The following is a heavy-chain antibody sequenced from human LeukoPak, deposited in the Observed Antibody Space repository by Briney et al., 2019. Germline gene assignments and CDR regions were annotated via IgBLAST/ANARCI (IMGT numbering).Heavy chain of an antibody. CDR1: GGSISSYY. CDR2: IYYSGST. V-gene: IGHV4-59*01. Sequence: SETLSLTCTVSGGSISSYYWSWIRQPPGKGLEWIGYIYYSGSTNYNPSLKSRVTISVDTSKNQFSLKLSSVTAADTAVYYCARGVIVRDAFDIWGQGTMVTVSS. J-gene: IGHJ3*02. CDR3: ARGVIVRDAFDI. D-gene: IGHD3-16*02.